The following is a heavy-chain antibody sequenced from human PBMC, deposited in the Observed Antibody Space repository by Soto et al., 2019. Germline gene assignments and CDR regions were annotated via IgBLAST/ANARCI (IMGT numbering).Heavy chain of an antibody. D-gene: IGHD6-19*01. V-gene: IGHV3-33*01. CDR3: AREPIAVANAYYYYGMDV. CDR2: IWYDGSNK. J-gene: IGHJ6*02. CDR1: GFTFSSYG. Sequence: PGGSLRLSCAASGFTFSSYGMHWVRQAPGKGLEWVAFIWYDGSNKYYADSVKGRFTISRDKSKNTLYLQMNSLRAEDTAVYYCAREPIAVANAYYYYGMDVWGQATTVTVSS.